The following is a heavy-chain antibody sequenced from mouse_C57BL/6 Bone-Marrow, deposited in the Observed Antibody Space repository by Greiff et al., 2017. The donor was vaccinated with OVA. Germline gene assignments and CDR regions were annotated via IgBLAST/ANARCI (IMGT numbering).Heavy chain of an antibody. Sequence: VQLQQSGAELVRPGASVKLSCTASGFNIKDDYMHWVKQRPEQGLEWIGWIDPENGDTEYASKFQGTATITADTSSNTAYLQLSSLTSEDTAVYYCTSSSNFDYWGQGTTLTVSS. CDR3: TSSSNFDY. CDR2: IDPENGDT. CDR1: GFNIKDDY. J-gene: IGHJ2*01. D-gene: IGHD2-10*02. V-gene: IGHV14-4*01.